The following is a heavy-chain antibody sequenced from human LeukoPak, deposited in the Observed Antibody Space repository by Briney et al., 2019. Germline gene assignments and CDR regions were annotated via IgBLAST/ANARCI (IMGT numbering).Heavy chain of an antibody. D-gene: IGHD2-21*02. Sequence: GTSVKVSCKASGYTFTGHYMHWVRQAPGQGLEWMGWINPKNAGTNFAQRFQGRVTMTRDMSTSTVYMELSSLRSEDTAVYYCARGLRGGDCTIDYWGQGTLVTVSS. CDR2: INPKNAGT. J-gene: IGHJ4*02. V-gene: IGHV1-2*02. CDR3: ARGLRGGDCTIDY. CDR1: GYTFTGHY.